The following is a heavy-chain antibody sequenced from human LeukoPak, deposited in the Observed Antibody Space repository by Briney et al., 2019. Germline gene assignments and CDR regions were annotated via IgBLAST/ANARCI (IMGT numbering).Heavy chain of an antibody. J-gene: IGHJ4*01. CDR2: INGDGSRI. CDR1: GFTFSSHW. CDR3: ARDALGGRTKFDS. D-gene: IGHD3-16*01. Sequence: GGSLRLSCVASGFTFSSHWMHWARQVPGKGLMWVSRINGDGSRIHYGDSVKGRFTISRDNAKNTLYLQMTSLRGDDTAIYFCARDALGGRTKFDSWGHGSLVTVSS. V-gene: IGHV3-74*01.